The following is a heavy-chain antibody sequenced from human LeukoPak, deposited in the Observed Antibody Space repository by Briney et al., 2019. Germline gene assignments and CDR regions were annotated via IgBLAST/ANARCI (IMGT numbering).Heavy chain of an antibody. V-gene: IGHV1-69*05. Sequence: SVKVSCKASGGTFSSYAICWVRQAPGQGLEWMGGIIPIFGTANYAQKFQGRVTITTDESTSTAYMELSSLRSEDTAVYYCARGSGDGYNFGHWGQGTLVTVSS. CDR3: ARGSGDGYNFGH. CDR2: IIPIFGTA. J-gene: IGHJ4*02. CDR1: GGTFSSYA. D-gene: IGHD5-24*01.